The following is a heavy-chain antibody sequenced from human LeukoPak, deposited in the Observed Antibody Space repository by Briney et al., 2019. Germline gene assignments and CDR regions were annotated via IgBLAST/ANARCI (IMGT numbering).Heavy chain of an antibody. Sequence: PGGSLRLSCAASAFTFDDYTMHWVRQAPGKGLEWVSLISWDGGSTHYADSMKGRFTISRDNSKNSLYLQMNSLRTEDTAVYYCAKDRNFDYWGQGTLVTVSS. CDR3: AKDRNFDY. CDR2: ISWDGGST. J-gene: IGHJ4*02. CDR1: AFTFDDYT. V-gene: IGHV3-43*01.